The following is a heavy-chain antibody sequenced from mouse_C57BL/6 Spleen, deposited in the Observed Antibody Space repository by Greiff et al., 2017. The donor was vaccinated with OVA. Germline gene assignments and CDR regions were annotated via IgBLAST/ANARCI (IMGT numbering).Heavy chain of an antibody. CDR3: ARGAYYGSSYGYFDV. CDR2: INPGSGGT. V-gene: IGHV1-54*01. Sequence: LQESGTELVRPGTSVKVSCKASGYAFTNYLIEWLKQRPGQGLEWIGVINPGSGGTNYNEKFKGKATLTADKSSSTAYMQLSSLTSEDSAVYFCARGAYYGSSYGYFDVWGTGTTVTVSS. D-gene: IGHD1-1*01. J-gene: IGHJ1*03. CDR1: GYAFTNYL.